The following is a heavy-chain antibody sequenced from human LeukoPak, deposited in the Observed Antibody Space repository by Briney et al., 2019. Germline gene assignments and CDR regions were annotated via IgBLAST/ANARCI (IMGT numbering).Heavy chain of an antibody. CDR1: GYSFISYW. CDR3: AYSRRAHCGGDCSAFDI. D-gene: IGHD2-21*02. J-gene: IGHJ3*02. CDR2: IYPGDSDT. Sequence: GESLKISCKGSGYSFISYWIGWVRQMPGKGLEWMGSIYPGDSDTRYSPSSQGQVTIAAGKSISTAYLQWNSLKASDTAIYYCAYSRRAHCGGDCSAFDIWGQGTMVTVSS. V-gene: IGHV5-51*01.